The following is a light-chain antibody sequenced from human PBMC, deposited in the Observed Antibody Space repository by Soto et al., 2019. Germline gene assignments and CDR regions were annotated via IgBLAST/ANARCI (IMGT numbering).Light chain of an antibody. V-gene: IGKV3-20*01. Sequence: EIVLTQSPGTVCLSPGERATLSCRASQSVSSTYLAWYQQKPGQAPRLLIYGASSRATGIPDRFSGSGSGTDFTLTISRLEPEDFAVYYCQQYGSSLLTFGGGTKVDIK. J-gene: IGKJ4*01. CDR2: GAS. CDR3: QQYGSSLLT. CDR1: QSVSSTY.